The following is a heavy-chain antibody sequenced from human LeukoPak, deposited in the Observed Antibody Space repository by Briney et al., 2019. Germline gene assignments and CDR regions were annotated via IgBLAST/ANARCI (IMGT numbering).Heavy chain of an antibody. CDR2: ISYDGSNK. J-gene: IGHJ3*02. V-gene: IGHV3-30-3*01. Sequence: GGSLRLSCAASGFTFSSYAMHWVRQAPGKGLEWVAVISYDGSNKYYADSVKGRFTISRDNSKNTLYLQMNSLRAEDTAVYYCARAALLTSRAFDIWGQGTMVTVSS. D-gene: IGHD2-15*01. CDR3: ARAALLTSRAFDI. CDR1: GFTFSSYA.